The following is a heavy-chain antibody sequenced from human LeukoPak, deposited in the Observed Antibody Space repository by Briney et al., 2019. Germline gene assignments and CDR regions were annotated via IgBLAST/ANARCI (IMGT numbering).Heavy chain of an antibody. CDR3: ASQKGRIAVAVDY. J-gene: IGHJ4*02. CDR1: GFTFSSYE. CDR2: ISSSGSTT. D-gene: IGHD6-19*01. V-gene: IGHV3-48*03. Sequence: PGGSLRLSCAASGFTFSSYEMNWGRQAPENGLESVAYISSSGSTTYYAASVKGRFTISRDNAKNSLYLQMNSLRVEDTAVYYCASQKGRIAVAVDYWGQGTLVTVSS.